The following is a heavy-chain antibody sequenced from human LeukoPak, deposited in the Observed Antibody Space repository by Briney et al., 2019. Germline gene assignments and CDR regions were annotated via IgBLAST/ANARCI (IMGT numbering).Heavy chain of an antibody. D-gene: IGHD3-10*02. CDR1: GFTFSSYW. CDR2: IKSDGSST. Sequence: GGSLRLSCAAPGFTFSSYWMHWVRQAPGKGLVWVSRIKSDGSSTGYADSVKGRFTISRDNAKSTLFLQMDSLRAEDTAVYYCTREGMFFDYWGHGTLVTVSS. J-gene: IGHJ4*01. V-gene: IGHV3-74*01. CDR3: TREGMFFDY.